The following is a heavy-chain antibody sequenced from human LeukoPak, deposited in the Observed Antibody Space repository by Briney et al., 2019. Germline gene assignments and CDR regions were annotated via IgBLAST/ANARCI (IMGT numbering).Heavy chain of an antibody. V-gene: IGHV3-7*01. CDR3: ARFDSSGWYHVGD. CDR2: IKQDGSEK. CDR1: GFTFSDYH. D-gene: IGHD6-19*01. J-gene: IGHJ4*02. Sequence: GGSLRLSCAVSGFTFSDYHMSWVRQAPGKGLEWVANIKQDGSEKYYVDSVKGRFTISRDNAKNSLYLQMNSLRAEDTAVYYWARFDSSGWYHVGDWGQGTLVTVSS.